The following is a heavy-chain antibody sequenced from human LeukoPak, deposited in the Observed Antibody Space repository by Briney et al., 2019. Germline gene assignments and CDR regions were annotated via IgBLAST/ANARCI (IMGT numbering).Heavy chain of an antibody. J-gene: IGHJ4*02. CDR2: ISSSSSYI. V-gene: IGHV3-21*01. Sequence: GGSLRLSCAASGFTVSTNCMTWVRQAPGKGLEWVSIISSSSSYIYYADSVKGRFTISRDNAKNALYLQMNSLRVEDTAVYYCARDGRCGGDCYASWGQGTLVTVSS. CDR1: GFTVSTNC. CDR3: ARDGRCGGDCYAS. D-gene: IGHD2-21*02.